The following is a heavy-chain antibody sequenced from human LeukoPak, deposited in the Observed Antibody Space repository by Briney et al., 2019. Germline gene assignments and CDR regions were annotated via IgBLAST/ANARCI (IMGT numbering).Heavy chain of an antibody. CDR2: ISSSGSTI. CDR1: GFTFSSYE. J-gene: IGHJ6*03. CDR3: AKDRRRFGDAPGDMDV. Sequence: GGSLRLSCAASGFTFSSYEMNWVRQAPGKGLEWVSYISSSGSTIYYADSVKGRFTISRDNAKNSLYLQMNSLRAEDTALYYCAKDRRRFGDAPGDMDVWGKGTTVTISS. D-gene: IGHD3-10*01. V-gene: IGHV3-48*03.